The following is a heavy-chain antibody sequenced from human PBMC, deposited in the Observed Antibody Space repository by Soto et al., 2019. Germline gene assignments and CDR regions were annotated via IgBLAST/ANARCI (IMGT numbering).Heavy chain of an antibody. CDR2: IYYSGST. CDR3: ARRRETSGWYSDYYYGMDV. CDR1: GGSISSSSYY. J-gene: IGHJ6*02. D-gene: IGHD6-19*01. V-gene: IGHV4-39*01. Sequence: SETLSLTCTVSGGSISSSSYYWGWIRQPPGKGLEWIGSIYYSGSTYYNPSLKSRVTISVDTSKNQFSLKLSSVTAADTAVYYCARRRETSGWYSDYYYGMDVWGQGTTVTVSS.